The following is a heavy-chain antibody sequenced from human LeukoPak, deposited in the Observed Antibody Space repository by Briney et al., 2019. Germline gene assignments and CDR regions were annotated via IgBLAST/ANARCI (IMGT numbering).Heavy chain of an antibody. CDR1: GFTFSSYA. D-gene: IGHD3-22*01. Sequence: PGGSLRLSCAASGFTFSSYAMSGVRQAPGKGLEWVSAISGSGGSTYYADSVKGRFTISRDNSKNTLYLQMNSLRAEDTAVYYCAKTGGEYYYDSSGYYLPFYWGQGTLVTVSS. J-gene: IGHJ4*02. CDR2: ISGSGGST. V-gene: IGHV3-23*01. CDR3: AKTGGEYYYDSSGYYLPFY.